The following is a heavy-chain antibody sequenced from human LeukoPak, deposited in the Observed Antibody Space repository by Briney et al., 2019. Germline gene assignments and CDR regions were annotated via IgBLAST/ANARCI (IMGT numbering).Heavy chain of an antibody. CDR1: GYTFTGHY. D-gene: IGHD3-3*01. V-gene: IGHV1-2*02. J-gene: IGHJ4*02. CDR3: ARRGRGVASGYDY. Sequence: ASVKVSCKASGYTFTGHYIHWVRQAPGQGLEWMGWINPNSGGTNYAQKLQGRVTMTTDTSTSTAYMELRSLRSDDTAVYYCARRGRGVASGYDYWGQGTLVTVSS. CDR2: INPNSGGT.